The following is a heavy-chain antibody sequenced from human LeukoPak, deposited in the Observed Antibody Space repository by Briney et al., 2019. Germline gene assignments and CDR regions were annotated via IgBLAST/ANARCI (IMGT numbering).Heavy chain of an antibody. V-gene: IGHV3-74*01. Sequence: GGSLRLSCAASGFAFSSHWMHWVRQAPGKGLLWVSRVSTDGSSTDYAESVKGRFTISRDNAKITLYLQMNSLRAEDTAVYYCARDNTPGWFGPWGQGTQVTVSS. J-gene: IGHJ5*02. D-gene: IGHD2-15*01. CDR1: GFAFSSHW. CDR3: ARDNTPGWFGP. CDR2: VSTDGSST.